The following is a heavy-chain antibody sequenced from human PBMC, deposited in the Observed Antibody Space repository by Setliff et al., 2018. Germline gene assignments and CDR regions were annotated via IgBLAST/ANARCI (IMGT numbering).Heavy chain of an antibody. V-gene: IGHV3-15*07. J-gene: IGHJ3*01. CDR3: TTDPSPTFGGVIGAAFDF. CDR2: IKGKNDGLAT. D-gene: IGHD3-16*01. Sequence: LRLSCAASGFTFSTAWMNWVRQAPGKGLEWVGRIKGKNDGLATDYAAPGKGRFTISRDDSKNTLYLQMNSLKTEDTAVYYCTTDPSPTFGGVIGAAFDFWGQGTMVTVSS. CDR1: GFTFSTAW.